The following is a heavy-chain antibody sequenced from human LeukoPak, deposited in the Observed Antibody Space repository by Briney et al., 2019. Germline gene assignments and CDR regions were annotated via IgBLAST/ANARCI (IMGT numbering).Heavy chain of an antibody. D-gene: IGHD3-3*01. CDR1: GLPFSSYS. V-gene: IGHV3-21*01. CDR2: ISSSSSYI. J-gene: IGHJ4*02. Sequence: KSGGSLRLSCAASGLPFSSYSMNWVRQAPGKGLEWVSSISSSSSYIYYADSVKGRFTISRDNAKNSLYLQMNSLRAEDTAVYYCARGLSGRYDFWSGSLYYFDYWAQGPLVTVSS. CDR3: ARGLSGRYDFWSGSLYYFDY.